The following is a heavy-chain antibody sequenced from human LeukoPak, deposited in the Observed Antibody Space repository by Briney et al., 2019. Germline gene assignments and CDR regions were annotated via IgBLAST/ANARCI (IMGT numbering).Heavy chain of an antibody. Sequence: KSGGSLMLSCAASGFTFDDYAMHWVRQAPGKGLEWVSSISSSSSYIYYADSVKGRFTISRDNAKNSLYLQMNSLRAEDTAVYYCARDRGYSYGLFDYWGQGTLVTVSS. CDR2: ISSSSSYI. D-gene: IGHD5-18*01. V-gene: IGHV3-21*01. J-gene: IGHJ4*02. CDR3: ARDRGYSYGLFDY. CDR1: GFTFDDYA.